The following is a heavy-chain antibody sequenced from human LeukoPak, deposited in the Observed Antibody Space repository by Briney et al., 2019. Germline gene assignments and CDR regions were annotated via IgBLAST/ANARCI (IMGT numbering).Heavy chain of an antibody. J-gene: IGHJ4*02. Sequence: SVNVSCKASGGTFSSHTISWVRQAPGQGLEWMGGIIPILGTANYAQKFQGRVTITADGSTSTAYMELNSLRSEDTAMYYCARGLLDSSSPRPFDYWGQGTLVTVFS. D-gene: IGHD6-6*01. CDR3: ARGLLDSSSPRPFDY. CDR2: IIPILGTA. V-gene: IGHV1-69*13. CDR1: GGTFSSHT.